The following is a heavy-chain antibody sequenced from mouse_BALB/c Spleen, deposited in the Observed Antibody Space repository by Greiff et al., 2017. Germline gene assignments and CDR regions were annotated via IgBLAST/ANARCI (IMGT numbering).Heavy chain of an antibody. J-gene: IGHJ3*01. CDR2: ISSGSSTI. CDR1: GFTFSSFG. D-gene: IGHD3-2*01. V-gene: IGHV5-17*02. CDR3: ARSPQDSSGYVGFAY. Sequence: EVKVVESGGGLVQPGGSRKLSCAASGFTFSSFGMHWVRQAPEKGLEWVAYISSGSSTIYYADTVKGRFTISRDNPKNTLFLQMTSLRSEDTAMYYCARSPQDSSGYVGFAYWGQGTLVTVAA.